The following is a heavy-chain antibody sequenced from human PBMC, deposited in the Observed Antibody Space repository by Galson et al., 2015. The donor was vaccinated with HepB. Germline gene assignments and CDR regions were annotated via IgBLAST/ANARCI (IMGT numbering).Heavy chain of an antibody. D-gene: IGHD3-16*02. CDR1: GFTFSSYW. CDR3: ARDRTRGGIIADNWFDP. CDR2: INSDGSST. Sequence: SLRLSCAASGFTFSSYWMHWVRQAPGKGLVWVSRINSDGSSTSYADSVKGRFTISRDNAKNTLYLQMNSLRAEDTAVYYCARDRTRGGIIADNWFDPWGQGTLVTVFS. V-gene: IGHV3-74*01. J-gene: IGHJ5*02.